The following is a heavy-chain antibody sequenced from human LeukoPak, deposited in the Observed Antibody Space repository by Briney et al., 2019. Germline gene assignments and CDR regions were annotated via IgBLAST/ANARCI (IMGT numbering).Heavy chain of an antibody. CDR2: IYHSGST. Sequence: SETLSLTCTVSGYSISSGYYWGWIRQPPGKGLEWIGSIYHSGSTYYNPSLKSRVTISVDKSKNQFSLKLSSVTAADTAVYYCARGVVAAILKDRNWFDPWGQGTLVTVSS. J-gene: IGHJ5*02. V-gene: IGHV4-38-2*02. D-gene: IGHD2-15*01. CDR1: GYSISSGYY. CDR3: ARGVVAAILKDRNWFDP.